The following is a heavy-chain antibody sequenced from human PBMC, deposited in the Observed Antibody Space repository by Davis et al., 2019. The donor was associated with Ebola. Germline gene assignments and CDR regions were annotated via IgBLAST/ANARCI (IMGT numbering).Heavy chain of an antibody. D-gene: IGHD3-3*01. CDR1: GGSISSYY. V-gene: IGHV4-59*08. Sequence: SETLSLTCTVSGGSISSYYWSWIRQPPGKGLEWIGYIYYSGSTNYNPSLKSRVTISVDTSKNQFSLRLNSVTAADTAVYYCAIQILGFTRVFDYWGRGTQVTVSS. J-gene: IGHJ4*02. CDR3: AIQILGFTRVFDY. CDR2: IYYSGST.